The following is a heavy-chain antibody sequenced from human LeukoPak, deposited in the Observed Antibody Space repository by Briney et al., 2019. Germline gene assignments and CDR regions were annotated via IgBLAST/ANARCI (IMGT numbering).Heavy chain of an antibody. CDR2: ISYDGSNK. CDR3: AKVDSSGWYPN. CDR1: GFTFSSYG. D-gene: IGHD6-19*01. V-gene: IGHV3-30*18. Sequence: GGSLRLSCAASGFTFSSYGMHWVRQAPGKGREGGAVISYDGSNKYYADYVKGRFTISRDNSKNTLYLQMNSLRAEDTAVYYCAKVDSSGWYPNWGQGTLVTVSS. J-gene: IGHJ4*02.